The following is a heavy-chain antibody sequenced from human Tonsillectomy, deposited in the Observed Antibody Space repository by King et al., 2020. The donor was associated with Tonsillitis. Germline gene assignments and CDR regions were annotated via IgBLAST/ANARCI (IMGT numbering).Heavy chain of an antibody. CDR2: ISYDGSNK. CDR1: GFTFSSYA. Sequence: VQLVESGGGVVQPGRSLRLSCAASGFTFSSYAMHWVRQAPGKGLEWVAVISYDGSNKYYADSVKGRFTISRDNSKTKLYLQMNSLRAEDTAVYYCARASMVRGLDEYFQHWGQGTLVTVSS. CDR3: ARASMVRGLDEYFQH. V-gene: IGHV3-30-3*01. J-gene: IGHJ1*01. D-gene: IGHD3-10*01.